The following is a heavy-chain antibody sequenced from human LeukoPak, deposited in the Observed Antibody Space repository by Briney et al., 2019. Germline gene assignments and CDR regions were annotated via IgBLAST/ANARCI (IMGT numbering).Heavy chain of an antibody. D-gene: IGHD6-13*01. CDR2: INAGNGNT. V-gene: IGHV1-3*01. J-gene: IGHJ6*02. CDR3: AVAAAGTRKSMDV. Sequence: ASVKASCKASGYTFTSYAMHWVRQAPGQRLEWMGWINAGNGNTKYSQKFQGRVTITRDTSASTAYMELSSLRSENTAVYYCAVAAAGTRKSMDVWGQGTTVTVSS. CDR1: GYTFTSYA.